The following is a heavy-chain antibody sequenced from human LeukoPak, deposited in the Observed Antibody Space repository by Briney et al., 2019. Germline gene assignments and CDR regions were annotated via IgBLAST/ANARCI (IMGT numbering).Heavy chain of an antibody. D-gene: IGHD6-19*01. V-gene: IGHV3-23*01. J-gene: IGHJ4*02. CDR1: GFTVSTYA. CDR2: ISGSGGRT. CDR3: AKDQGDYSSGWSIFDY. Sequence: PGGFLRLSCAASGFTVSTYAMSWVRQAPGKGLEWVSGISGSGGRTYYADSVKGRFTISRDNSKNTLYLQMNRLRAEDTAVCYCAKDQGDYSSGWSIFDYWGQGSLVTVSS.